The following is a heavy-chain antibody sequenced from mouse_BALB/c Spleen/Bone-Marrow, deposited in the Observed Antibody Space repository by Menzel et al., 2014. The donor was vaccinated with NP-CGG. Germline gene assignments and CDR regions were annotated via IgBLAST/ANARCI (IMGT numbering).Heavy chain of an antibody. CDR1: GFTFSSFG. J-gene: IGHJ2*01. V-gene: IGHV5-17*02. CDR2: ISSGSSTI. D-gene: IGHD4-1*01. CDR3: TRGGNWDDVDY. Sequence: DVKLVESGGGLVQPGGSRKLSCAASGFTFSSFGMHWVRQAPEKGLEWVAYISSGSSTIFYADTVKGRFTVSRDNPKNTLFLQMTSLRAEDTAMYYCTRGGNWDDVDYWGQGTTLTVSS.